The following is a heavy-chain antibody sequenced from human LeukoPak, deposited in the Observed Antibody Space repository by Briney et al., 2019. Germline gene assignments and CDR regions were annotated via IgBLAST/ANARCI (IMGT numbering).Heavy chain of an antibody. CDR3: ARREYGAFDY. J-gene: IGHJ4*02. CDR2: IYHSGST. Sequence: SETLSLTCTVSGDSISSFYWSWIRQPPGKGLEWIGYIYHSGSTYYNPSLKSRVTISVDRSKNQFSLKLSSVTAADTAVYYCARREYGAFDYWGQGTLVTVSS. V-gene: IGHV4-59*12. D-gene: IGHD4-17*01. CDR1: GDSISSFY.